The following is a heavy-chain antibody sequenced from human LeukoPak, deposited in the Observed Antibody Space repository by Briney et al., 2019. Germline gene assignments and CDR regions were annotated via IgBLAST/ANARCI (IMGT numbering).Heavy chain of an antibody. CDR1: GFTVGSNY. CDR2: IYSGGIT. CDR3: ARYHTALNY. Sequence: GGSLRLSCAASGFTVGSNYMNWVRQAPGKGLEWVSIIYSGGITHYADSVKGRFTISRDNSKNTLYLQMSSLRAEDTAVYFCARYHTALNYWGQGTLVTASS. D-gene: IGHD5-18*01. V-gene: IGHV3-53*01. J-gene: IGHJ4*02.